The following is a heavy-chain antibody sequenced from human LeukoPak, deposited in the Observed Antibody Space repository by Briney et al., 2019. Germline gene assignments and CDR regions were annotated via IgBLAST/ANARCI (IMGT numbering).Heavy chain of an antibody. D-gene: IGHD2-8*01. Sequence: PSETLSLTCTVSGASISSYYWSWFRQPAGKGLEWIGRIYMTGKTNYNPSLESRVTMSVDMSKNQFSLKVSSVTAADTAMYYCARDGRDCTSDVCSGYFDTWGQGTLVTVSS. V-gene: IGHV4-4*07. J-gene: IGHJ4*02. CDR2: IYMTGKT. CDR3: ARDGRDCTSDVCSGYFDT. CDR1: GASISSYY.